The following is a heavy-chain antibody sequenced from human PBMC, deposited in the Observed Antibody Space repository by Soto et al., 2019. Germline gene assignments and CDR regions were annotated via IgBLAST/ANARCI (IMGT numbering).Heavy chain of an antibody. CDR2: IYNSGST. J-gene: IGHJ4*02. D-gene: IGHD2-21*01. Sequence: PSETLSLTCAVSGGSISSGGYSWSWIRQPPGKSLEWIGYIYNSGSTYYNPSLKSRVTISVDRSKNQFSLKLSSVTAADTAVYYCARRWGGTFDYWGQGTLVTVSS. CDR3: ARRWGGTFDY. CDR1: GGSISSGGYS. V-gene: IGHV4-30-2*01.